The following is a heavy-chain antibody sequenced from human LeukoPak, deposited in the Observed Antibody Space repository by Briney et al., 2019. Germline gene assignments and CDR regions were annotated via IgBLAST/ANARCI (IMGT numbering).Heavy chain of an antibody. Sequence: GGSLRLSCAASVFTFSTYGFHWVRQAPGKGLEWVAFIPSDGSDNYYANSVKGRFTVSRDNSKNTLYLQMNSLRSEDTAVYYCAKGLGDYDDFRLGYWGQGTLVTVSS. D-gene: IGHD4-17*01. J-gene: IGHJ4*02. CDR2: IPSDGSDN. CDR1: VFTFSTYG. CDR3: AKGLGDYDDFRLGY. V-gene: IGHV3-30*02.